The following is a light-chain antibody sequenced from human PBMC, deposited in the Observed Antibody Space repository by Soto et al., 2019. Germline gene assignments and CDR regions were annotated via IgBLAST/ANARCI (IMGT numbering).Light chain of an antibody. Sequence: EIVMTQSPATLSVSPGESATLSCGTSQSVSSNLAWYQQKPGQAPRLLIYGASTRATGIPARFSGSGSGTEFTLTISYLRPEDSAVYFCQQYHDWVTFGGGTKVDIK. CDR2: GAS. CDR1: QSVSSN. V-gene: IGKV3D-15*01. J-gene: IGKJ4*01. CDR3: QQYHDWVT.